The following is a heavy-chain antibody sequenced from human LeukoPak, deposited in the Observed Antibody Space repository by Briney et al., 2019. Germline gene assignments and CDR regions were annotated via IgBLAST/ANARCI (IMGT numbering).Heavy chain of an antibody. CDR2: ISSSSSYI. CDR1: GFTFSSYS. D-gene: IGHD3-22*01. J-gene: IGHJ3*02. CDR3: ARDTLPLYYYDSSGYYTAFDI. V-gene: IGHV3-21*01. Sequence: GGSLRLSCAASGFTFSSYSMNWVRQAPGKGPEWVSSISSSSSYIYYADSVKGRFTISRDNAKNSLYLQMNSLRAEDTAVYYCARDTLPLYYYDSSGYYTAFDIWGQGTMVTVSS.